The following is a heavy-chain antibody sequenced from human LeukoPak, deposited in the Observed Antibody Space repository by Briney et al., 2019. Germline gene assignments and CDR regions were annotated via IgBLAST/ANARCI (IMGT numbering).Heavy chain of an antibody. CDR1: GGSISSGGYY. V-gene: IGHV4-31*03. Sequence: SQTLSLTCTVPGGSISSGGYYWSWIRQHPGKGLEWIGYIYYSGSTYYNPSLKSRVTISVDTSKSQFSLKLSSVTAADTAVYYCARARRRYSYGEYFQHWGQGTLVTVSS. J-gene: IGHJ1*01. CDR3: ARARRRYSYGEYFQH. CDR2: IYYSGST. D-gene: IGHD5-18*01.